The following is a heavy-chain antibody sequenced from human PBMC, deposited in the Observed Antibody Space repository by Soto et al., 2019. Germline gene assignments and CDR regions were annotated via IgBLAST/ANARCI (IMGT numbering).Heavy chain of an antibody. J-gene: IGHJ5*02. CDR3: AGSGSYSYWFDP. V-gene: IGHV4-39*01. D-gene: IGHD3-10*01. CDR1: GGSISSSSYY. Sequence: SENLSLTCTGSGGSISSSSYYWCWFRQPPGKGLEWIGSIYYSGSTYYNPSLKSRVTISVDTSKNQFSLKLSSVTAADTAVYYCAGSGSYSYWFDPWGQGTLVTVS. CDR2: IYYSGST.